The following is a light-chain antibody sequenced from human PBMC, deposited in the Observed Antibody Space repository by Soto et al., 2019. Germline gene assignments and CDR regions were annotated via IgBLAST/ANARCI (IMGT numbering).Light chain of an antibody. V-gene: IGKV2-28*01. CDR1: QGPLQTNGYTY. Sequence: HLSLPVTLEEPPSFPSGFSQGPLQTNGYTYLDWYLQKPGQSPQLLIYLTSIRASGVPDRFSGSGSGTEFTLKISKVEAEDVGVYYCMQSLQTPPWTFGPGTKVDI. CDR3: MQSLQTPPWT. CDR2: LTS. J-gene: IGKJ1*01.